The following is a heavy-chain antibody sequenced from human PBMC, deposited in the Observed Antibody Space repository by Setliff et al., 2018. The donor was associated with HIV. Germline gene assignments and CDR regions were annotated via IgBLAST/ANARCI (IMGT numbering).Heavy chain of an antibody. Sequence: ASVKVSCKASGYTFTSNYMHWVRQAAGQGLEWMGRINPNSGGTNYAQKFQGRVTMTTDTSTSTAYMELRSLRSDDTAVYYCARRYCSGGSCYPYFDYWGQGTLVTVSS. CDR2: INPNSGGT. V-gene: IGHV1-2*06. D-gene: IGHD2-15*01. CDR3: ARRYCSGGSCYPYFDY. CDR1: GYTFTSNY. J-gene: IGHJ4*02.